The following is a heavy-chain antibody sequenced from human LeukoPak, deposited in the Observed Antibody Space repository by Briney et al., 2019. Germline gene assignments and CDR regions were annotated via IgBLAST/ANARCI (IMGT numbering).Heavy chain of an antibody. Sequence: GASVKVSCKASGYRFTGYYIHWVRQAPGQGLEWMGWINPHSGGTKFAQKFQGRVTMTRDMSISTAYMEVSRLRSDDAAVYYCAREYYDILTGSLDYWGQGTLVTVSS. V-gene: IGHV1-2*02. CDR2: INPHSGGT. CDR3: AREYYDILTGSLDY. J-gene: IGHJ4*02. D-gene: IGHD3-9*01. CDR1: GYRFTGYY.